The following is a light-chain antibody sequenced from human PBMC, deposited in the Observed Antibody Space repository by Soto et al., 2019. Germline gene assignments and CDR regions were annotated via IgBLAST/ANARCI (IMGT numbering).Light chain of an antibody. V-gene: IGKV3-20*01. Sequence: EIVLTQSPGTVSLSPGERATLSCRASQSVSSSYLAWYQQRPGQAPRLLIYGASNRATDIPDRFSGSGSRSDFTLTISRLEPEDFAVYYCQQYINWPRTFGQGTKVDIK. CDR3: QQYINWPRT. J-gene: IGKJ1*01. CDR1: QSVSSSY. CDR2: GAS.